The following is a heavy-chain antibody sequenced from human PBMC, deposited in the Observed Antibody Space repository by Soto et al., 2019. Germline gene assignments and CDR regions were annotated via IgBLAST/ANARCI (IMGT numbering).Heavy chain of an antibody. CDR2: IIPIFGTA. CDR1: GGTFSSYA. D-gene: IGHD3-22*01. CDR3: ASTGSGSMPTSVGAFDI. Sequence: QVQLVQSGAEVKKPGSSVKVSCKASGGTFSSYAISWVRQAPGQGLEWMGGIIPIFGTANYAQKFQGRVTITADESKSTAYMELSSLRSEDTAVYYCASTGSGSMPTSVGAFDIWGQGTIVTVSS. J-gene: IGHJ3*02. V-gene: IGHV1-69*01.